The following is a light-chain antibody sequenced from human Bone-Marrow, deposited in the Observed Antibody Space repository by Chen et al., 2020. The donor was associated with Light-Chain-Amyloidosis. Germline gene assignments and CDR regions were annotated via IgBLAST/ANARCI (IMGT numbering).Light chain of an antibody. CDR2: GNS. CDR1: SSTIGAGYD. J-gene: IGLJ1*01. Sequence: QSVLTQPPSVSGAPGQRVTIPCTGSSSTIGAGYDVHWYQKLPGTAPKLLIYGNSNRPSGVPDRFSESESGTSASLARTGLQAKIGADYFCSSYTITNTLVFGGGTGVTGL. CDR3: SSYTITNTLV. V-gene: IGLV1-40*01.